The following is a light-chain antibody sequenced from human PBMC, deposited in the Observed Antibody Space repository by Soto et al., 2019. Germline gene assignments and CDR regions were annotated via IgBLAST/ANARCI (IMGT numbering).Light chain of an antibody. J-gene: IGLJ1*01. CDR2: EVS. CDR3: CSYAGSSTPFFWV. V-gene: IGLV2-23*02. CDR1: SSDVGSYNL. Sequence: QSVLTQPASVSGSPGQSITISCTGTSSDVGSYNLVSWYQQHPGKAPKLMIYEVSKRPSGVSNRFSGSKSGNTASLTISGLQAEDEADYYCCSYAGSSTPFFWVFGTGTKLTVL.